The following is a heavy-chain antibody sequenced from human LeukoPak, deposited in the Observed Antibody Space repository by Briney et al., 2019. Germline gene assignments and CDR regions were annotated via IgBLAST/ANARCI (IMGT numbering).Heavy chain of an antibody. D-gene: IGHD3-10*02. Sequence: PGGSLRLSCVASGITFSSYEFNWVRQAPGKGLEWISYISTTATAIYYADSVKGRFTISRDNAKNSLYLQMNSLRAEDTAVYYCAELGITMIGGVWGKGTTVTISS. J-gene: IGHJ6*04. V-gene: IGHV3-48*03. CDR3: AELGITMIGGV. CDR2: ISTTATAI. CDR1: GITFSSYE.